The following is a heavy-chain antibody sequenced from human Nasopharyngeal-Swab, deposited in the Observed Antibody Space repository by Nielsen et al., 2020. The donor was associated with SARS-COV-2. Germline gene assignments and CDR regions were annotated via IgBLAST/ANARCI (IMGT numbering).Heavy chain of an antibody. J-gene: IGHJ3*02. Sequence: GRQAPGKGLEWGAVIWYDGSNKYYADSVKGRFTISRDNSKNTLYLQMNSLRAEDTAVYYCARVQNYCSGGSCSTLDAFDIWGQGTMVTVSS. CDR2: IWYDGSNK. D-gene: IGHD2-15*01. V-gene: IGHV3-33*01. CDR3: ARVQNYCSGGSCSTLDAFDI.